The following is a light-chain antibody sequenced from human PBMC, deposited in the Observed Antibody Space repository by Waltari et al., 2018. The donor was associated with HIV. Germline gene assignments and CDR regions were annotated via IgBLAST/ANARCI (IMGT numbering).Light chain of an antibody. V-gene: IGLV1-44*01. CDR2: TNN. Sequence: QSVLTQPPSASGTPGQRVTISCSGSSSNTGKNVVTWFLQLPGTAPKLLIYTNNQRPSGVPDRFSGSKSGTSASLAISGLQSEDEADYYCATWDDSLNVVVFGGGTKLTVL. J-gene: IGLJ2*01. CDR3: ATWDDSLNVVV. CDR1: SSNTGKNV.